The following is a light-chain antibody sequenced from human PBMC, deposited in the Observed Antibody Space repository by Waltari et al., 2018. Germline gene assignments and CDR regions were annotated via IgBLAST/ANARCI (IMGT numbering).Light chain of an antibody. CDR1: QRVLYSSHNKDY. V-gene: IGKV4-1*01. CDR3: QQYYSTPLT. J-gene: IGKJ4*01. CDR2: WAS. Sequence: DIVMTQSPDSLAVSLGERATINCKSSQRVLYSSHNKDYLAWYQQKPGQPTKLLIYWASTRESGVPERFSGSGSGTDFTLTISSLQAEDVAVYYCQQYYSTPLTFGGGTKVEIK.